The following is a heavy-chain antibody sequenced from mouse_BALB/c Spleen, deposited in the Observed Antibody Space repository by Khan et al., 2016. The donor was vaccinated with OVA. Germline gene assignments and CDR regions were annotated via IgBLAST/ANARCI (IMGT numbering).Heavy chain of an antibody. Sequence: EVQLQESGPGLVKPSQSLSLTCTVTGYSITSDYAWNWIRQFPGNKLEWMGYISYSGSTSYNPSLKSQISITRDTSKNQFFLQLNSVTTEDTATYFCARSTPVGYLWFAYWGQGTLVTVSA. J-gene: IGHJ3*01. V-gene: IGHV3-2*02. CDR2: ISYSGST. CDR1: GYSITSDYA. CDR3: ARSTPVGYLWFAY. D-gene: IGHD2-14*01.